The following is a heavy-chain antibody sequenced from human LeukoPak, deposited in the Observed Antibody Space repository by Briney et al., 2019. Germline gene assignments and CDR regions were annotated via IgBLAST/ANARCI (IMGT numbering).Heavy chain of an antibody. J-gene: IGHJ3*02. CDR2: IYYSGST. D-gene: IGHD3-22*01. CDR1: GGSISSYY. CDR3: ARAMEANYYDSSGTHAFDI. V-gene: IGHV4-59*01. Sequence: SETLSLTCTVSGGSISSYYWSWIRQPPVKGLEWIGYIYYSGSTNYNPSLKSRVTISVDTSKNQFSLKLSSVTAADTAVYYCARAMEANYYDSSGTHAFDIWGQGTMVTVSS.